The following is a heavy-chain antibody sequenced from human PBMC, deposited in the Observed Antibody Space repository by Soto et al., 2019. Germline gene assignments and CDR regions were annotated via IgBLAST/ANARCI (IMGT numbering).Heavy chain of an antibody. CDR3: AKDRLAGGFDY. Sequence: GGSLRLSCAASGFTFSSYSRNWIRQAPGKGLEWVSLVSATAGTTYYTDSVKGRFTISRDNSRNTVYLQMNSLRADDTAVYYCAKDRLAGGFDYWGQGTLVTVSS. J-gene: IGHJ4*02. CDR1: GFTFSSYS. CDR2: VSATAGTT. V-gene: IGHV3-23*01. D-gene: IGHD3-16*01.